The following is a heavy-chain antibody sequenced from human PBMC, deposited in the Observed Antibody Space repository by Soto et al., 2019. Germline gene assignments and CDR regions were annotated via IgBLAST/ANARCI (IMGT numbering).Heavy chain of an antibody. CDR1: GYTFNFYG. CDR2: ISGFNGNT. CDR3: ARIGVSSGHESPDFDS. Sequence: ASVKVSCKASGYTFNFYGITWVRQAPGQGLEWMGWISGFNGNTNYAADLQGRVTMTTDASTSTAYMELRGLRSDDTAVYYCARIGVSSGHESPDFDSWGQGTLVTVSS. J-gene: IGHJ4*02. V-gene: IGHV1-18*01. D-gene: IGHD3-16*01.